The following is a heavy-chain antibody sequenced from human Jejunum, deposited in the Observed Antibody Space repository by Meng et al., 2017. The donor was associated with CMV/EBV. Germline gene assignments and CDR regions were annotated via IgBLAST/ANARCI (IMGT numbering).Heavy chain of an antibody. CDR1: GFTFSDHY. V-gene: IGHV3-72*01. D-gene: IGHD1-14*01. CDR3: VRGHNSFDY. CDR2: SRIKADNYIT. J-gene: IGHJ4*02. Sequence: AVSGFTFSDHYMDWVRQVPGKGLEWVGRSRIKADNYITQYAASVKGRFTISRDDSQNSLYLQMNSLRIEDTAVYYCVRGHNSFDYWGQGVRVTVSS.